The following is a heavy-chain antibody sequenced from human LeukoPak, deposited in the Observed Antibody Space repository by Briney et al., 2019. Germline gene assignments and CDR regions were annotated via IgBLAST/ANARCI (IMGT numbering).Heavy chain of an antibody. Sequence: PSETLSLTCTVSGGSISSSSYYWGWIRQPPGKGLEWIGNIFYSGSTYYNPSLKSRVTISVDTSKNQFSLKLSSVTAADTAVYYCARRGYSSAWEYFFDYWGQGTLVTVSS. J-gene: IGHJ4*02. CDR3: ARRGYSSAWEYFFDY. D-gene: IGHD6-19*01. CDR2: IFYSGST. CDR1: GGSISSSSYY. V-gene: IGHV4-39*01.